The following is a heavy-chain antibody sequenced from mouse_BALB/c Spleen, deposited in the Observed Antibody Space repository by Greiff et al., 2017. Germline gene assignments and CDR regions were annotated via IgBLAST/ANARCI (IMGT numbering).Heavy chain of an antibody. CDR3: ARNPNWDGFDY. CDR2: IDPANGNT. Sequence: VQLKESGAELVKPGASVKLSCTASGFNIKDTYMHWVKQRPEQGLEWIGRIDPANGNTKYDPKFQGKATITADTSSNTAYLQLSSLTSEDTAVYYCARNPNWDGFDYWGQGTTLTVSS. D-gene: IGHD4-1*01. J-gene: IGHJ2*01. V-gene: IGHV14-3*02. CDR1: GFNIKDTY.